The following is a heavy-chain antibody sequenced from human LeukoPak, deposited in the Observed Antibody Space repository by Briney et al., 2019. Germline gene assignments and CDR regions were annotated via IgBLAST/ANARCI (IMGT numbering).Heavy chain of an antibody. Sequence: GGSLRLSCAASGFTFSSYAMNWVRQAPGKGLEWVSDISGSGGSTYYADSVKGRFTISRDNAKNSVYLQMTSLRAEDTALYYCAKDATAVPGTVYMDVWGKGTTVTISS. D-gene: IGHD6-13*01. V-gene: IGHV3-23*01. CDR2: ISGSGGST. J-gene: IGHJ6*03. CDR1: GFTFSSYA. CDR3: AKDATAVPGTVYMDV.